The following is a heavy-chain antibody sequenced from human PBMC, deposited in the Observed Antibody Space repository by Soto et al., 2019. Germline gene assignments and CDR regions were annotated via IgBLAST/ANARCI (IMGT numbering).Heavy chain of an antibody. Sequence: QVQLVQSGAEVKKPGASVKVSCKASGYTFTSYDINWVRQATGQGLEWMGWMNPNSGNTGYAQKFQGRVTMTRNTSISTAYMELSSLRSEDTAVCYCARAAGTSGYYYCGMDVWGQGTTVTVSS. CDR2: MNPNSGNT. CDR1: GYTFTSYD. J-gene: IGHJ6*02. CDR3: ARAAGTSGYYYCGMDV. V-gene: IGHV1-8*01. D-gene: IGHD6-13*01.